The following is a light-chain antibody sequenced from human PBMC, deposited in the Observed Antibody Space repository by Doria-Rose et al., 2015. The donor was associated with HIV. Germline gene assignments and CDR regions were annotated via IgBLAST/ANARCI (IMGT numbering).Light chain of an antibody. J-gene: IGLJ3*02. CDR1: SGSIASNY. CDR3: QSYDSSNWV. CDR2: EDN. Sequence: SCTRSSGSIASNYVQWYQQRPGSSPTTVIYEDNQRPSGVPDRFSGSIDSSSNSASLSISGLRTEDEADYYCQSYDSSNWVFGGGTKVTVL. V-gene: IGLV6-57*01.